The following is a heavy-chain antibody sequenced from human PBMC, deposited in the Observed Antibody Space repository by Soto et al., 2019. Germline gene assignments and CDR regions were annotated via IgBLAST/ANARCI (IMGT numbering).Heavy chain of an antibody. CDR2: ISAYNGNT. Sequence: QVQLVQSGAEVKKPGASVKVSCKASGYTFTSYGISWVRQAPGQGLEWMGWISAYNGNTNYAQKPQGRVTMTTDTAPRVASVELLSLSSGDTAVYYCAINRRVENASNWFDPCGQGTLVTVSS. V-gene: IGHV1-18*01. J-gene: IGHJ5*02. CDR1: GYTFTSYG. D-gene: IGHD1-1*01. CDR3: AINRRVENASNWFDP.